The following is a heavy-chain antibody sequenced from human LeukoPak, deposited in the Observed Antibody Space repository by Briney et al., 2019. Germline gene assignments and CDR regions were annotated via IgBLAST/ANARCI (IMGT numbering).Heavy chain of an antibody. D-gene: IGHD3-10*01. CDR2: IYYSGST. CDR1: GGSISSSSYY. J-gene: IGHJ4*02. CDR3: ARRGRRQSNYGSGSYHD. Sequence: PSETLSLTCTVSGGSISSSSYYWGWIRQPPGKGLEWIGSIYYSGSTYYNPSLKSRVTISVDTSKNQFSLKPSSVTAADTAVYYCARRGRRQSNYGSGSYHDWGQGTLVTVSS. V-gene: IGHV4-39*07.